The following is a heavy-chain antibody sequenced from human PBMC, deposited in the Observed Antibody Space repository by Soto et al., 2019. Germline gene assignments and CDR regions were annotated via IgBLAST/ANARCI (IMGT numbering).Heavy chain of an antibody. CDR3: ATAWGGGGITSSYYFDY. Sequence: GGALGLCCAASGFSVSSNYMPWVRQAPGKGLEWGSVLYIAGSTYYADSVKGRFTISRDNSKNTLYLQMHSLSAEDTAMYYCATAWGGGGITSSYYFDYWGRRPSVTLSS. CDR1: GFSVSSNY. V-gene: IGHV3-53*01. J-gene: IGHJ4*01. D-gene: IGHD3-16*01. CDR2: LYIAGST.